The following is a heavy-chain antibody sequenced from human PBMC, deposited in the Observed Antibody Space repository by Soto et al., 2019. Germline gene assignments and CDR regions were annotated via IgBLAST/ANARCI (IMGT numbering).Heavy chain of an antibody. J-gene: IGHJ5*02. CDR2: ISSSSSTI. CDR1: GFTFSSYS. CDR3: ARGTVRGVHNWFDP. D-gene: IGHD3-10*01. Sequence: EVQLVESGGGLVQPGGSLRLSCAASGFTFSSYSMNWVRQAPGKGPEWVSYISSSSSTIYYADSVKGRFTISRDNAKNSLYLQMNSLRDEDTAVYYCARGTVRGVHNWFDPWGQGTLVTVSS. V-gene: IGHV3-48*02.